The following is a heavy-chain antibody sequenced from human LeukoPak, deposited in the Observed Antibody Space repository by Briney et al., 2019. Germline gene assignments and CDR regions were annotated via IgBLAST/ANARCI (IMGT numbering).Heavy chain of an antibody. J-gene: IGHJ6*03. Sequence: SETLSLTCAVYGGSFSGYYWSWIRPPPGKGLEWIGEINHSGSTNYNPSLKSRVTISVDTSKNQFSLKLSSVTAADTAVYYCARGLRDYYYYMDVWGKGTTVTISS. CDR1: GGSFSGYY. CDR3: ARGLRDYYYYMDV. V-gene: IGHV4-34*01. D-gene: IGHD4-17*01. CDR2: INHSGST.